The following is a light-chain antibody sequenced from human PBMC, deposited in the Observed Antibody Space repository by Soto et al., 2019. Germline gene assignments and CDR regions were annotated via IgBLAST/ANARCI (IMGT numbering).Light chain of an antibody. CDR2: GNS. CDR3: QSYDSRLSVV. Sequence: QSVLTQPPSVSGAPGQRVTISCTGSSSNIGAGYDVHWYQQLPGTAPKLLIYGNSNRPSGVPDRFSGSKSGTSASLAITGLQAEDEADYHCQSYDSRLSVVFGTGTKLTVL. CDR1: SSNIGAGYD. V-gene: IGLV1-40*01. J-gene: IGLJ1*01.